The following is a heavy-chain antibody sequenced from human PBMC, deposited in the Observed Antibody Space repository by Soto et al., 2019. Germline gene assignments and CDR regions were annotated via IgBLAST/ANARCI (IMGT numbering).Heavy chain of an antibody. V-gene: IGHV3-30-3*01. CDR3: ARDSGVGTGTILRKYYYYYGMDV. CDR2: ISYEGSNT. J-gene: IGHJ6*02. CDR1: EFPFDTYC. Sequence: GRPPGLSYVASEFPFDTYCVHWVRHAPGKGLQWVALISYEGSNTYYADSVRGRFTISRDNSKNTLYLQMNSLRAEDTAVYYCARDSGVGTGTILRKYYYYYGMDVWRQGTTVTFS. D-gene: IGHD1-7*01.